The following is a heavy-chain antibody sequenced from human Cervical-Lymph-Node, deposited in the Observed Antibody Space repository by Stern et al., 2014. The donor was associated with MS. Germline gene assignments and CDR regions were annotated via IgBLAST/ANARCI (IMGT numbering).Heavy chain of an antibody. CDR2: INAGTGNP. CDR3: AKEGANDCFDY. CDR1: GYTFTSYA. V-gene: IGHV1-3*01. J-gene: IGHJ4*02. Sequence: VQLVQSGAEVRKPGASVKVSCKAFGYTFTSYAMNWVRQAPGQRLEWMGGINAGTGNPKYSQKFQARVTLTRDTSASTAYMELSSLRAEGTAVYYCAKEGANDCFDYWGQGTLVTVSS.